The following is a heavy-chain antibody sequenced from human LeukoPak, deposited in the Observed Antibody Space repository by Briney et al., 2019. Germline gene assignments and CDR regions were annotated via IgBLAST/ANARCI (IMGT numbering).Heavy chain of an antibody. CDR1: GGSFSGYY. V-gene: IGHV4-34*01. CDR2: INHSGST. CDR3: ARHRGCSSTSCSTYYYYYYMDV. D-gene: IGHD2-2*02. Sequence: PSETLSLTCAVYGGSFSGYYWSWIRQPPGKGLEWIGEINHSGSTNYNPSLKSRVTISVDTSKNQFSLKLSSVTAADTAVYYCARHRGCSSTSCSTYYYYYYMDVWGKGTTVTISS. J-gene: IGHJ6*03.